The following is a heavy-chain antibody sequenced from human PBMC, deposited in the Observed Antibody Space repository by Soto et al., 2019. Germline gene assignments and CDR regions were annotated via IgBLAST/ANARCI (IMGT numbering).Heavy chain of an antibody. D-gene: IGHD4-17*01. J-gene: IGHJ6*02. CDR3: ASGSLRRGHYHEYYGMDV. V-gene: IGHV1-2*02. Sequence: ASVKVSCKASGYTFTGYYMHWVRQAPGQGLEWMGWINPNSGGTNYAQKFQGRVTMTRDTSISTAYMELSRLRSDDTAVYYCASGSLRRGHYHEYYGMDVWGQGTTVTVS. CDR2: INPNSGGT. CDR1: GYTFTGYY.